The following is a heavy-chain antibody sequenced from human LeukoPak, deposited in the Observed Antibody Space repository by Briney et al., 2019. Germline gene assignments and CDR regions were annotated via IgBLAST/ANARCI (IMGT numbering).Heavy chain of an antibody. J-gene: IGHJ4*02. D-gene: IGHD6-19*01. CDR2: ISGSGGST. CDR1: GLTFSSYA. Sequence: GGSLRLSCAASGLTFSSYAKSWVRQAPGKGLEWVSTISGSGGSTDYADSVKGRFTISRDNSKNTLYLQMNSLRAEDTAVYYCAKAPYSSGWYPFDYWGQGTLVTVSS. CDR3: AKAPYSSGWYPFDY. V-gene: IGHV3-23*01.